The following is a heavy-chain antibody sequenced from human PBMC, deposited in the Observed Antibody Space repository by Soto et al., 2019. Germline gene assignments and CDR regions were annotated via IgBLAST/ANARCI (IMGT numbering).Heavy chain of an antibody. CDR3: ARHANDVSDAFDI. D-gene: IGHD1-1*01. V-gene: IGHV4-39*01. J-gene: IGHJ3*02. CDR2: IYYSGST. Sequence: PSETLSLTCTVSGGSISSSSYYWGWIRQPPGKGLEWIGSIYYSGSTYYNPSLKSRVTISVDTSKNQFSLKLSSVTAADTAVYYCARHANDVSDAFDIWGQGTMVTGSS. CDR1: GGSISSSSYY.